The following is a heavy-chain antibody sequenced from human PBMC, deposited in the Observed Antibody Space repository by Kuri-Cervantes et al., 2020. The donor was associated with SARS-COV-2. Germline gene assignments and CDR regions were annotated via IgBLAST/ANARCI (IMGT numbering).Heavy chain of an antibody. CDR2: ISYDGSNK. CDR1: GFTFSSYG. V-gene: IGHV3-30*03. D-gene: IGHD6-6*01. CDR3: ARDVSPSSSSDYYYYGMDV. J-gene: IGHJ6*02. Sequence: GGSLRPSCAASGFTFSSYGMHWVRQAPGKGLEWVAVISYDGSNKYYADSVKGRFTISRDNSNNTLYLQMNSLRAEDTAVYYCARDVSPSSSSDYYYYGMDVWGQGTTVTVSS.